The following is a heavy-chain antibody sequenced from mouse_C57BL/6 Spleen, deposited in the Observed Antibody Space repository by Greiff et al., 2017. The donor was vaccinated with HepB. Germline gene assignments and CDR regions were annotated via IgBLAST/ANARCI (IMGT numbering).Heavy chain of an antibody. V-gene: IGHV1-53*01. CDR2: INPSNGGT. CDR1: GYTFTSYW. D-gene: IGHD2-2*01. CDR3: AREPIYYGYDGHYFDY. Sequence: QVQLQQPGTELVKPGASVKLSCKASGYTFTSYWMHWVKQRPGQGLEWIGNINPSNGGTNYNEKFKSKATLTVDKSSSAAYMQLSSLTSEDSAVYYCAREPIYYGYDGHYFDYWGQGTTLTVSS. J-gene: IGHJ2*01.